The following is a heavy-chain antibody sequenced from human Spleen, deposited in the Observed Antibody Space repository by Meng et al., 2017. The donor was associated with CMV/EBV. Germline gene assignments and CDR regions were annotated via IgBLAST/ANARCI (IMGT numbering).Heavy chain of an antibody. Sequence: GGSLRLSCAASGSTFNNYAMHWVRQAPGKGLEWVALISSDGSNKYYTDSLKGRFTISRDNSKNTLYLQMNSLRVGDTAVYFCAFLTLYYFDYWGQGALVTVSS. CDR2: ISSDGSNK. J-gene: IGHJ4*02. D-gene: IGHD2/OR15-2a*01. CDR3: AFLTLYYFDY. V-gene: IGHV3-30*04. CDR1: GSTFNNYA.